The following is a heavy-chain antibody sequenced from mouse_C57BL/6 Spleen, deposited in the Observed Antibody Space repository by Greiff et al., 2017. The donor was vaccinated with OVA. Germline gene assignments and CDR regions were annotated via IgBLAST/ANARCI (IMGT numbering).Heavy chain of an antibody. V-gene: IGHV6-3*01. CDR2: IRLKSDNYAT. CDR3: TAYSYFDD. CDR1: GFTFSNYW. J-gene: IGHJ2*01. Sequence: EVKLMESGGGLVQPGGSMKLSCVASGFTFSNYWMNWVRQSPEKGLEWVAQIRLKSDNYATHYAESVKWRFTISRDDSKSSVYLQMNNVRAEDTGIYYCTAYSYFDDWGQGTTLTVSS. D-gene: IGHD2-12*01.